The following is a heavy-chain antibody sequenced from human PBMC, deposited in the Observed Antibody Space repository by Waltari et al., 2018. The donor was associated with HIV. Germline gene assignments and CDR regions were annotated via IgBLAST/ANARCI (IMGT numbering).Heavy chain of an antibody. CDR2: IRYDGNTK. D-gene: IGHD2-15*01. Sequence: QGQLVESGGGVVQPGGSLRLYCAASGLSFSLSGMHWVRQAPGKELEGVTFIRYDGNTKYYADDVKGRFTISRDNSKNTLYLQMSSLRAEDTAVYYCAKELRSGYSYYYYGMDVWGQGTTVTVSS. CDR1: GLSFSLSG. V-gene: IGHV3-30*02. J-gene: IGHJ6*02. CDR3: AKELRSGYSYYYYGMDV.